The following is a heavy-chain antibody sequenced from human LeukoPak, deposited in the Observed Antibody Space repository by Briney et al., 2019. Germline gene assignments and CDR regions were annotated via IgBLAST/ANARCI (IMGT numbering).Heavy chain of an antibody. D-gene: IGHD6-13*01. CDR3: ARALYASSSWHTFDI. CDR1: GGSISSYY. Sequence: SQTLSLTCTVSGGSISSYYWSWIRQPPGKGLEWIGYIYYSGSTNYNPSLKSRVTISVDTSKNQFSLKLSSVTAADTAVYYCARALYASSSWHTFDIWGQGTMVTVSS. V-gene: IGHV4-59*01. CDR2: IYYSGST. J-gene: IGHJ3*02.